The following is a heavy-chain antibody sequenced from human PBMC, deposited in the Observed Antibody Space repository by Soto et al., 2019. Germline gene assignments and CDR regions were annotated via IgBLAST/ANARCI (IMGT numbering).Heavy chain of an antibody. V-gene: IGHV3-7*03. CDR3: AXDHLILPAHDFFYGSDV. J-gene: IGHJ6*02. Sequence: PQRSMRRTSVVDGFVRIMNSMSCVRQIPEGGIEWVAQIPQEGVDGNYEASVKGRFTISRDNGKNSLYLQMNNLQAEDTAVYYCAXDHLILPAHDFFYGSDVWGRGATVTVSS. CDR2: IPQEGVDG. CDR1: GFVRIMNS. D-gene: IGHD4-17*01.